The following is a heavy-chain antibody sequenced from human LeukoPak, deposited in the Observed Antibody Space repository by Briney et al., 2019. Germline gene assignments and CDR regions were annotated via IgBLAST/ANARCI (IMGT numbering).Heavy chain of an antibody. CDR1: GFTVSSIY. CDR3: AVAYYYGSGGAFDI. J-gene: IGHJ3*02. Sequence: GGSLRLSCAASGFTVSSIYMSWVRQAPGKGLEWVSSINSDSNYIYYADSVQGRFTISRDNAKNSLYLQMNSLRAEDTAVYYCAVAYYYGSGGAFDIWGQGTKVTVSS. D-gene: IGHD3-10*01. CDR2: INSDSNYI. V-gene: IGHV3-21*01.